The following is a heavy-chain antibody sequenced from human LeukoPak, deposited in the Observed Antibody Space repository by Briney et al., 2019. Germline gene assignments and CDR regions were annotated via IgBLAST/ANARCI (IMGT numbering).Heavy chain of an antibody. Sequence: GGSLRLSCSASGFTFSSYAMHWVRQAPGKGLEYVSAISSNGGSTYYADSVKGRFTISRDNSKNTLYLQMSSLRAEDTAVYYCVKDAGGPSRSVGGVYYFDYWGQGTLVTVSS. CDR2: ISSNGGST. CDR1: GFTFSSYA. D-gene: IGHD3-16*01. CDR3: VKDAGGPSRSVGGVYYFDY. V-gene: IGHV3-64D*06. J-gene: IGHJ4*02.